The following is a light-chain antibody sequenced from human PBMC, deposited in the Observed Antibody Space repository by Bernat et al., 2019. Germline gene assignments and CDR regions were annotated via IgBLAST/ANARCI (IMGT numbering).Light chain of an antibody. CDR3: QHSYSWPWT. Sequence: EIMMTQSPATLSASPGERATLSCRASQSVGSELAWYQQAAGQAPRLLIYGASTRATGIPDRFSGSGSGTEFTLTITSLQSEDFAIYYCQHSYSWPWTFGQGTKVEIK. V-gene: IGKV3-15*01. CDR1: QSVGSE. CDR2: GAS. J-gene: IGKJ1*01.